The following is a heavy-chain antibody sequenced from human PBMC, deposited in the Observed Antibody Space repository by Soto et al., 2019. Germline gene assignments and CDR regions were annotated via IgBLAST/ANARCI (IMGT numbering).Heavy chain of an antibody. D-gene: IGHD3-16*02. CDR2: ISYDGSNK. CDR1: GFTFSWYT. V-gene: IGHV3-30*03. J-gene: IGHJ3*02. CDR3: AGYDYVWWSYLYDAFDI. Sequence: GGALRLSCAASGFTFSWYTMNWVRQAPGKGLEWVAVISYDGSNKYYADSVKGRFTISRDNSNNTLYLQMNSLRAEDTAVYYCAGYDYVWWSYLYDAFDIWGQGTMVTVSS.